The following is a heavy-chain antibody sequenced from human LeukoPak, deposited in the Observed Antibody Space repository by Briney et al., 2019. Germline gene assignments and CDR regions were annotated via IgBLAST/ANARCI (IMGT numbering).Heavy chain of an antibody. V-gene: IGHV4-59*01. CDR1: GGSFSGYY. CDR3: ARGYGIRSYYYYGMDV. J-gene: IGHJ6*02. CDR2: IYYSGST. Sequence: PSETLSLTCAVYGGSFSGYYWSWIRQPPGKGLEWIGYIYYSGSTNYNPSLKSRVTISVDTSKNQFSLKLSSVTAADTAVYYCARGYGIRSYYYYGMDVWGQGTTVTVSS. D-gene: IGHD6-13*01.